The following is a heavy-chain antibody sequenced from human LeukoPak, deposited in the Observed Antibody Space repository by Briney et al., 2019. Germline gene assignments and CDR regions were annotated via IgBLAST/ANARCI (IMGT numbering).Heavy chain of an antibody. D-gene: IGHD2-15*01. CDR2: INPNSGGT. Sequence: ASVKVSCKASGYTFTSYDINWVRQAPGQGLEWMGWINPNSGGTNYAQKFQGRVTMTRDTSISAAYMELSRLRSDDTAVYYCARAGGSCYSCAFDYWGQGTLVTVSS. CDR3: ARAGGSCYSCAFDY. V-gene: IGHV1-2*02. CDR1: GYTFTSYD. J-gene: IGHJ4*02.